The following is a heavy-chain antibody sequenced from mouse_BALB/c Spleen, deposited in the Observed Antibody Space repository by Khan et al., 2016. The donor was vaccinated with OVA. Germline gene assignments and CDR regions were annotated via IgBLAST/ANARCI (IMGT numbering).Heavy chain of an antibody. V-gene: IGHV9-3-1*01. CDR2: INTYTGEP. D-gene: IGHD2-14*01. Sequence: QLQLVQSGPELKKPGETVKISCKASGYTFTNYGMNWVKQAPGKGLKWMGWINTYTGEPTYADDFKGRFAFSLETSASTAYLQINNLKNEDTATYFCARVGYNGTMDYWGQGTSVTVSS. J-gene: IGHJ4*01. CDR1: GYTFTNYG. CDR3: ARVGYNGTMDY.